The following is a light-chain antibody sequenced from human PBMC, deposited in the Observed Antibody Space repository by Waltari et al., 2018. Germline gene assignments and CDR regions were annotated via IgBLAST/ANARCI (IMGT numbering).Light chain of an antibody. V-gene: IGLV2-23*01. J-gene: IGLJ3*02. CDR3: CSYAGNTVWV. Sequence: QSALTQPASVSGSPGQSITISCTGTTSTFGSYALVSWYQQHPDKAPKLMVYEGTTRPPGIFTRFSGAKSGNTASLTISGLQAEDEADYYCCSYAGNTVWVFGGGTKLTVL. CDR2: EGT. CDR1: TSTFGSYAL.